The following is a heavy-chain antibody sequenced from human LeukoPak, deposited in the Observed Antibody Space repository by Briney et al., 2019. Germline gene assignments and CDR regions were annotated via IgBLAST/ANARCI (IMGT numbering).Heavy chain of an antibody. CDR1: GGSITSYY. V-gene: IGHV4-59*01. J-gene: IGHJ5*02. CDR3: ARGGYYGSGNDFRFDP. CDR2: IYYSGST. Sequence: PSETLSLTCTVSGGSITSYYWSWIRQPPGKGLEWIAYIYYSGSTKYNPSLKSRVTMSVDTSKNQFSLKLSSVTAADTAVYYCARGGYYGSGNDFRFDPWGQGTLVTVSS. D-gene: IGHD3-10*01.